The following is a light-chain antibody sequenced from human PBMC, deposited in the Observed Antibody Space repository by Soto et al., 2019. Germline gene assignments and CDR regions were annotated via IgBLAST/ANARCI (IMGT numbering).Light chain of an antibody. Sequence: DIQITQSPSSLSVSLGDRVTIACRASQNLDRWLAWYQQKPGEAPKVLIYAASNLRSGVPSRFSGSGSGADFSLTISSLQPEDVATYYCKQSRSFPLTLGGGTKVDIK. CDR1: QNLDRW. CDR3: KQSRSFPLT. CDR2: AAS. J-gene: IGKJ4*01. V-gene: IGKV1-12*01.